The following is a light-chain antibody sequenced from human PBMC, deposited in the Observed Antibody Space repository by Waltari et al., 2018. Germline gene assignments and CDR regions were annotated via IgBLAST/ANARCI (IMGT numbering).Light chain of an antibody. CDR2: AGL. CDR3: LQQNSYPQT. J-gene: IGKJ1*01. V-gene: IGKV1-17*02. CDR1: QDIRND. Sequence: DIQMTQSPSSLSASVGDRVNITFRASQDIRNDLGWFQQKPGKAPKRLIYAGLRLQSGVPSRFSGSWFGTEFTLTITNLQPDDFATYYCLQQNSYPQTFGQGTKVDFK.